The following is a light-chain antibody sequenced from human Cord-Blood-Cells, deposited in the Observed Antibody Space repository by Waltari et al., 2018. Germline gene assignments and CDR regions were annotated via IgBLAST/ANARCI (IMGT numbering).Light chain of an antibody. V-gene: IGLV2-14*01. CDR1: ISDLGGYHY. CDR3: SSYTSSSTYV. Sequence: QSALTQTASVSGSHGQSITISCTATISDLGGYHYVSWYQQHPGKAPKLMIYDVSNRPSGVSNRFSGSKSGNTASLTISGLQAEDEADYYCSSYTSSSTYVFGTGTKVTVL. CDR2: DVS. J-gene: IGLJ1*01.